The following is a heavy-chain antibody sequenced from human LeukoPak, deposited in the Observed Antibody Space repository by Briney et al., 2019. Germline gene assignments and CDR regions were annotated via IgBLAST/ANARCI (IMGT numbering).Heavy chain of an antibody. V-gene: IGHV4-59*11. CDR3: ARGRVDYFYYMDV. J-gene: IGHJ6*03. CDR2: IYYSGGT. Sequence: SETLSLTCTVSGGSISSHYWSWIRQPPGKGLEWIGYIYYSGGTSYNPSLTSRVTFSVDTSMNQFSLELRSVAAADTAVYYCARGRVDYFYYMDVWGRGTTVTVSS. CDR1: GGSISSHY.